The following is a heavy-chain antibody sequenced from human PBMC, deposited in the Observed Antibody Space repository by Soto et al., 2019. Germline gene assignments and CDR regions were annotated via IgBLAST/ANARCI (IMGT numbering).Heavy chain of an antibody. CDR1: GYTFTSYD. Sequence: QVQLVQSGAEVKNPGGSVKVSCKASGYTFTSYDIDWVRQATGQGLEWMGWMNPNSGNTGYAQKFQGIVTMTRNTSISTAYMDPSSLSSEDTAVHYCAREYSSGGSKDWGQGTLVTVSS. CDR2: MNPNSGNT. CDR3: AREYSSGGSKD. J-gene: IGHJ4*02. D-gene: IGHD6-19*01. V-gene: IGHV1-8*01.